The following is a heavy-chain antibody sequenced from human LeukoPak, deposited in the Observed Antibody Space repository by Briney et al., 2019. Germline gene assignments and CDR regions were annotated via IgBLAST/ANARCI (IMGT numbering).Heavy chain of an antibody. CDR2: ISSSSSYI. V-gene: IGHV3-21*01. Sequence: GGSLRLSCAASGFTFSSYSMNWVRQAPGKGLEWVSSISSSSSYIYYADSVKGRFTISRGNAKNSLYLQMNSLRAEDTAVYYCARDPLTQYDFWSGYYIRYYYYGMDVWGQGTTVTVSS. CDR3: ARDPLTQYDFWSGYYIRYYYYGMDV. D-gene: IGHD3-3*01. CDR1: GFTFSSYS. J-gene: IGHJ6*02.